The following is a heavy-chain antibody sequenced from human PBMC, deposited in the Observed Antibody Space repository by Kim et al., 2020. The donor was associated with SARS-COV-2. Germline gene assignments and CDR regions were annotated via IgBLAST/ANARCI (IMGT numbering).Heavy chain of an antibody. CDR3: AKDCSSTSCYGADNWFDP. CDR1: GFTFSSYA. CDR2: IYSGGSST. Sequence: GGSLRLSCAASGFTFSSYAMSWVRQAPGKGLEWVSVIYSGGSSTYYADSVKGRFTISRDNSTNTLYLQMNSVRAEDSAVYYCAKDCSSTSCYGADNWFDPWGQGTLVTITS. J-gene: IGHJ5*02. V-gene: IGHV3-23*03. D-gene: IGHD2-2*01.